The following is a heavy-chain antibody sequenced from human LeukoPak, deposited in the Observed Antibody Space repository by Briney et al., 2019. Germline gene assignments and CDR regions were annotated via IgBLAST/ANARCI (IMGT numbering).Heavy chain of an antibody. CDR3: ARGTYYDSSAYSGVRLFDY. Sequence: PGASVKVSCTASGYTFTGYYMHWVRQAPGQGLEWMGWINPNSGRTNYAQKFQGRVTMTGDTSISTAYMELTRLTSDDTAVYYCARGTYYDSSAYSGVRLFDYWGQGTLVTVSS. D-gene: IGHD3-22*01. CDR2: INPNSGRT. J-gene: IGHJ4*02. V-gene: IGHV1-2*02. CDR1: GYTFTGYY.